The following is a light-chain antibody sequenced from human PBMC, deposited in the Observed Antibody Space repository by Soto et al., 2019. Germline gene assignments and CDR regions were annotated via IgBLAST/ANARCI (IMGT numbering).Light chain of an antibody. CDR3: QQYGSSPPMFT. V-gene: IGKV3-20*01. CDR2: GAS. CDR1: QSVDRSY. Sequence: EGVLTQFPGTLSLSPGERATLSCRASQSVDRSYLAWYQQRPGQAPRLLIYGASSRATGIPDRFSGSGSGTDFTLTISRLEPEDFAVYFCQQYGSSPPMFTFGQGTKLEIK. J-gene: IGKJ2*01.